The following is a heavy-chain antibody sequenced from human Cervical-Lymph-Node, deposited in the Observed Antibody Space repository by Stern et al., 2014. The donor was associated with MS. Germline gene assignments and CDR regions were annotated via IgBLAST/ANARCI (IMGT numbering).Heavy chain of an antibody. CDR3: AKTLSGGSRYFDL. CDR2: IYPGDSDT. CDR1: GYSFSNFW. Sequence: VQLVQSGAEVKKPGESLKISCKGSGYSFSNFWIGWVRQMPGKGLEWMGIIYPGDSDTKYSPSFQGQVTILAAQSISTAYLQWSSLKASDTAIYYCAKTLSGGSRYFDLWGRGTLVTVSS. D-gene: IGHD3-16*01. J-gene: IGHJ2*01. V-gene: IGHV5-51*03.